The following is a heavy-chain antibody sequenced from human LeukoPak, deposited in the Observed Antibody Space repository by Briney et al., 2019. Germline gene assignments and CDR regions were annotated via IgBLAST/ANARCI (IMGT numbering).Heavy chain of an antibody. V-gene: IGHV5-51*01. D-gene: IGHD3-10*01. CDR2: IYPGDSDT. J-gene: IGHJ6*02. CDR1: GYSFTNYW. Sequence: GESLKISCNGAGYSFTNYWIGWVRQMPGKGLEWMGIIYPGDSDTRYSPSFQGQVTISADKSISTAYLQWSSLKASDTAIYYCATPYYYGSGSYYNGMDVWGQGTTVTVSS. CDR3: ATPYYYGSGSYYNGMDV.